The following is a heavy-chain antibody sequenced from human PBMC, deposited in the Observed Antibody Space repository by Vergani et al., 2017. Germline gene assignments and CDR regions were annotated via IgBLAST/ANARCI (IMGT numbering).Heavy chain of an antibody. CDR2: IKQDGSEK. CDR1: GFTFITYW. V-gene: IGHV3-7*01. J-gene: IGHJ6*02. D-gene: IGHD2-15*01. Sequence: EVQLVESGGGLVQPGGSLRLSCAASGFTFITYWMSWVRQAPGKGLEWVANIKQDGSEKYYVDSVKGRFTISRDNAKNSLYLQMNSLRVEETAVYYCARGKDCGGSSCNGSPYYGLDLWGQGTTVTVSS. CDR3: ARGKDCGGSSCNGSPYYGLDL.